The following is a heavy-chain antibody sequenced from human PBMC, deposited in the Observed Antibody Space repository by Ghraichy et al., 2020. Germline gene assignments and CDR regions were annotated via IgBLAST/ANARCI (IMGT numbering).Heavy chain of an antibody. CDR3: ARDRDPRVGAPDY. CDR1: GFTFSSYS. V-gene: IGHV3-21*01. Sequence: GGSLRLSCAASGFTFSSYSMNWVRQAPGKGLEWVSSISSSSSYIYYADSVKGRFTISRDNAKNSLYLQMNSLRAEDTAVYYCARDRDPRVGAPDYWGQGTLVTVSS. J-gene: IGHJ4*02. D-gene: IGHD1-26*01. CDR2: ISSSSSYI.